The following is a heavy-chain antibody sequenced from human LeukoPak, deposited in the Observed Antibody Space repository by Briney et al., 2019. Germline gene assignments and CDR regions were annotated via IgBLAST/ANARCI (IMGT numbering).Heavy chain of an antibody. CDR2: INPSGGST. D-gene: IGHD3-10*01. Sequence: ASVKVPCKASGYTFTSYYMHWVRQAPGQGLEWMGIINPSGGSTSYAQKFQGRVTMTRDTSTSTVYMELSSLRSEDTAVYYCARDTSSYGSGRTWFDPWGQGTLVTVSS. J-gene: IGHJ5*02. CDR3: ARDTSSYGSGRTWFDP. V-gene: IGHV1-46*01. CDR1: GYTFTSYY.